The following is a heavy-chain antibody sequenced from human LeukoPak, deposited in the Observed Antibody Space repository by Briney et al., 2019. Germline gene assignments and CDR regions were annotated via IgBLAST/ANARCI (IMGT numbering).Heavy chain of an antibody. CDR2: IRSDGSNK. D-gene: IGHD2-15*01. Sequence: GGSLRLSCAASGFTFGSYGMHWVRQAPGKGLEWVTFIRSDGSNKYYADSVKGRFTISRDNSKNTLYLQMNSLRAEDTAVYYCARDIFDIVVVVAATPRGFDYWGQGTLVTVSS. J-gene: IGHJ4*02. CDR1: GFTFGSYG. V-gene: IGHV3-30*02. CDR3: ARDIFDIVVVVAATPRGFDY.